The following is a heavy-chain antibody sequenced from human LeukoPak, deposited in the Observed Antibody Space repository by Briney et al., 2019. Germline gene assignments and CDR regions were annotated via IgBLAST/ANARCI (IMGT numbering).Heavy chain of an antibody. CDR3: ARLKVADEWLPSNNWFDP. Sequence: SETLSLTCAVSGYSISSGYYWGWIRQPPGKGLEWIGSIFHSGSPYYNPSLKSRVTISVDTSKTQFSLKLSSVTAADTAVYYCARLKVADEWLPSNNWFDPWGQGTLVTVSS. J-gene: IGHJ5*02. D-gene: IGHD3-3*01. V-gene: IGHV4-38-2*01. CDR1: GYSISSGYY. CDR2: IFHSGSP.